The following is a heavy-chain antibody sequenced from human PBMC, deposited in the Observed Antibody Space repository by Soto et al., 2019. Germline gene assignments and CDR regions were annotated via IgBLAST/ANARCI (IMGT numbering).Heavy chain of an antibody. CDR3: ATMAENYYYYGMDV. V-gene: IGHV3-33*01. Sequence: GGSLRLSCAASGFTFSSYGMHWVRQAPGKGLEWVAVIWYDGSNKYYADPVKGRFTISRDNSKNTLYLQMNSLRAEDTAVYYCATMAENYYYYGMDVWGQGTTVTVSS. CDR1: GFTFSSYG. J-gene: IGHJ6*02. CDR2: IWYDGSNK. D-gene: IGHD6-19*01.